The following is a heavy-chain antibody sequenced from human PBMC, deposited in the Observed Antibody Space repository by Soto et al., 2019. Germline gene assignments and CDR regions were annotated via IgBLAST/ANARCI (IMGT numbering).Heavy chain of an antibody. V-gene: IGHV3-33*01. J-gene: IGHJ4*02. D-gene: IGHD1-7*01. CDR3: ARDVSAGSTDLGDY. CDR2: IWYDGSNK. CDR1: GFTFISRG. Sequence: GGSLRLSCASSGFTFISRGMHWVRQAPGKGLEWVAVIWYDGSNKYYADSVKGRFTISRDNSKNTLYLHMNSLRAEDTAVYYCARDVSAGSTDLGDYWGQGTLVTVSS.